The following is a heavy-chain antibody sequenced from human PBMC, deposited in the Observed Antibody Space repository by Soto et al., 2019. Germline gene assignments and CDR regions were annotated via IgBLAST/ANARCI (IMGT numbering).Heavy chain of an antibody. CDR2: ISAYNGNT. J-gene: IGHJ4*02. D-gene: IGHD3-10*01. V-gene: IGHV1-18*01. CDR1: GYTFTSAG. CDR3: ARDLDGSGSYYTDY. Sequence: QVQLVQSGAEVKNPGTSVKVSCKTSGYTFTSAGISWVRQAPGQGLEWMGWISAYNGNTKYAQKVQGRVTMTSDTSTSTAYMDLRSLTSYDTAVYYGARDLDGSGSYYTDYWGQGTLVTVAA.